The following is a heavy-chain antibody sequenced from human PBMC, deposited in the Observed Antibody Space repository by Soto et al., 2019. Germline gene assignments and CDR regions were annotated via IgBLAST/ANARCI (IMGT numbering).Heavy chain of an antibody. V-gene: IGHV3-23*01. Sequence: GGSLRLFCAPSGLTFSNYAMSWVRRAPGGGLEWVSSMSGSSSTTYYADSVRGRFTISRDKSKNTLYLQMSSLRAEDTALYYCAKNQERELPRVIDFWGQGTLVTVSS. J-gene: IGHJ4*02. CDR3: AKNQERELPRVIDF. CDR1: GLTFSNYA. CDR2: MSGSSSTT. D-gene: IGHD1-7*01.